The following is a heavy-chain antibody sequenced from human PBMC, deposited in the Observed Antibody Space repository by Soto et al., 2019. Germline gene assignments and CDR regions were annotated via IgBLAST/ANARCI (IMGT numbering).Heavy chain of an antibody. V-gene: IGHV4-34*01. J-gene: IGHJ2*01. CDR2: VDHSGTT. Sequence: PSETLSLTCAVYGGSLSGNFWPCFRQCPGTGLEWIGEVDHSGTTNYNPPFKTRVSISLDTSKTQFSLKMASVTAADTAVYYCARSGRSDYRRYFDLWGRGTLVT. D-gene: IGHD4-17*01. CDR1: GGSLSGNF. CDR3: ARSGRSDYRRYFDL.